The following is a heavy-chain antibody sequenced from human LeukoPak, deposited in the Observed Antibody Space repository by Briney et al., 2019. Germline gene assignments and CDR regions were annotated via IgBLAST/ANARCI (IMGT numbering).Heavy chain of an antibody. D-gene: IGHD3-16*02. CDR3: ARVIHLGELSLYDY. CDR1: GYSFTTYW. CDR2: IDSSDSYT. V-gene: IGHV5-10-1*01. Sequence: GESLKISCKGSGYSFTTYWITCVRQMPGKGLEWMGRIDSSDSYTNYSPSFQGHVTISADKSISTAYLQWSSLKASDTAMYYCARVIHLGELSLYDYWGQGTLVTVSS. J-gene: IGHJ4*02.